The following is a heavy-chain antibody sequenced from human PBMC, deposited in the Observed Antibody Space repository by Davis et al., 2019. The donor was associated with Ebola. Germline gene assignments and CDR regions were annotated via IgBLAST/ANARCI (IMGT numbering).Heavy chain of an antibody. Sequence: ASVKVSCKASGYIFTSYAMHWVRQAPGQRLEWMGWINGGNGDTKYSQKFRDRVTITRDTSASTSYMELSSLRSEDTAVYYCARGPYCSGGSCYSGYFDYWGQGTLVTVSS. CDR1: GYIFTSYA. CDR3: ARGPYCSGGSCYSGYFDY. J-gene: IGHJ4*02. CDR2: INGGNGDT. D-gene: IGHD2-15*01. V-gene: IGHV1-3*01.